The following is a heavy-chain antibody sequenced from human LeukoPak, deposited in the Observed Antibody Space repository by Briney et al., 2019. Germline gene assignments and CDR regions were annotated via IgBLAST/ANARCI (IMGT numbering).Heavy chain of an antibody. J-gene: IGHJ6*03. D-gene: IGHD3-22*01. CDR3: TRGLYYYMDV. V-gene: IGHV4-30-2*01. Sequence: SWTRQPPGKGLEWLGYIYHSGSTYYTPSLKSRVTISLDRSKNQVSLNLTSVTAADTAVYYCTRGLYYYMDVWGKGTTVTVSS. CDR2: IYHSGST.